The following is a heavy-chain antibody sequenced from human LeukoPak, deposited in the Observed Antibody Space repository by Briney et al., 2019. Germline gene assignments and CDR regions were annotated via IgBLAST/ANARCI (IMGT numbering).Heavy chain of an antibody. V-gene: IGHV4-34*01. CDR3: ARAPRSGINWSHYSYYMDV. J-gene: IGHJ6*03. CDR1: GFTFWNYW. Sequence: PGGSLRLSCAASGFTFWNYWMNWVRQTPGKGLEWIGEINHSGSTNYKMSLKSRATISVDTSKHQFSLKLSSVTAADTAVYYCARAPRSGINWSHYSYYMDVWGKGTTVTVSS. D-gene: IGHD1-1*01. CDR2: INHSGST.